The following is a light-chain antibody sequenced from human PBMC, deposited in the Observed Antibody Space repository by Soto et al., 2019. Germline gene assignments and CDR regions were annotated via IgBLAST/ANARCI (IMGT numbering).Light chain of an antibody. CDR3: QQYGSSPNT. V-gene: IGKV3-20*01. Sequence: EIVLTQSPGTLSLSPGERATLSCRASQSVSSSYLAWYQQKLGQAPRLLIYGASSRATGIPDRFSGSGSGTDFTLTISRLEPEDLAVYYCQQYGSSPNTFGQGTKLEIK. J-gene: IGKJ2*01. CDR2: GAS. CDR1: QSVSSSY.